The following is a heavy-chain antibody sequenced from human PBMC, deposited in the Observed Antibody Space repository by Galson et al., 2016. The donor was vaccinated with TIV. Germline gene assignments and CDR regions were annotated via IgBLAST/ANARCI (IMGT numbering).Heavy chain of an antibody. V-gene: IGHV1-69*05. D-gene: IGHD4-17*01. Sequence: SVKVSCKASRGTFNNFGISWVRQAPGQGLEWMGEIIPIFPTPNYAQKFQGRVTIATDESTSTAYMVVSSLTSDDTAIYYCTRDHRDHADYYYSESWGQGTLVTVSS. J-gene: IGHJ4*02. CDR1: RGTFNNFG. CDR2: IIPIFPTP. CDR3: TRDHRDHADYYYSES.